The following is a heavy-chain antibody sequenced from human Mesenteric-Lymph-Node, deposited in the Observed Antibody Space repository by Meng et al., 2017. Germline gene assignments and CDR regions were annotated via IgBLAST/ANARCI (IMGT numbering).Heavy chain of an antibody. CDR3: TRDPGYGGFDI. Sequence: GGSLRLSCAASGFTFSTYEMDWVRQAPGKGLEWISYISNSGTTIYYADSVKGRFTISRDNAKKSLYLQMNSLRAEDTAVYYCTRDPGYGGFDIWGQGTVVTVSS. V-gene: IGHV3-48*03. D-gene: IGHD5-18*01. CDR2: ISNSGTTI. CDR1: GFTFSTYE. J-gene: IGHJ3*02.